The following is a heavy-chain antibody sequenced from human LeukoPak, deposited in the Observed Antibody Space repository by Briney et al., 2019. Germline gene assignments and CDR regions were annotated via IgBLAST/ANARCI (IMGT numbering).Heavy chain of an antibody. CDR2: INPSGGST. J-gene: IGHJ3*02. CDR3: ARSLNVVVTALIEDDWAFDI. D-gene: IGHD2-21*02. V-gene: IGHV1-46*01. CDR1: GYTFTSYY. Sequence: GASVKVSCKASGYTFTSYYMHWVRQAPGQGLEWMGIINPSGGSTSYAQKFQGRVTMTRDTSTSTVYMELSSLRSEDTAVYYCARSLNVVVTALIEDDWAFDIWGQGTMVTVSS.